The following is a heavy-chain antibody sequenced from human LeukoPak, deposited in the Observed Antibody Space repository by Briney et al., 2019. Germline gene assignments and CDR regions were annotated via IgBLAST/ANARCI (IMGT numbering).Heavy chain of an antibody. CDR2: IYHSGST. Sequence: PSETLSLTCAVSGYSISSGYYWGWIRQPPGKGLEWIGSIYHSGSTYYNPSLKSRVTISVDTSKNQFSLKLSSVTAADTAVYYCARDRVTMTTWEFDYWGQGTLVTVSS. V-gene: IGHV4-38-2*02. CDR1: GYSISSGYY. D-gene: IGHD3-22*01. CDR3: ARDRVTMTTWEFDY. J-gene: IGHJ4*02.